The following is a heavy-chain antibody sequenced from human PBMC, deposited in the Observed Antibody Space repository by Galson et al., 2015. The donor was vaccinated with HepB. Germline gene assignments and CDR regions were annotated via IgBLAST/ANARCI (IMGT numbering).Heavy chain of an antibody. CDR1: GFTVSSNY. V-gene: IGHV3-66*01. J-gene: IGHJ3*02. CDR3: AREGIVGASVLNRFAFDI. D-gene: IGHD1-26*01. CDR2: IYSGGST. Sequence: SLRLSCAASGFTVSSNYMSWVRQAPGKGLEWVSVIYSGGSTYYADSVKGRFTISRDNSKNTLYLQMNSLRAEDTAVYYCAREGIVGASVLNRFAFDIWGQGTMVTVSS.